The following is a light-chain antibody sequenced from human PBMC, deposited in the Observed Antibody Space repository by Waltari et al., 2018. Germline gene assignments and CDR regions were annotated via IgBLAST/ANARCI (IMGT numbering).Light chain of an antibody. J-gene: IGKJ1*01. CDR1: QTINNW. CDR3: QQFSSFPWM. Sequence: DIQMTQSPSSLSASVGDRVTITCRASQTINNWLAWYQQKPWKAPKLLIYKASTLESGVPSRFSGSGSGTEFTLTISSLQPGDFATYYCQQFSSFPWMFGHGTKVEIK. V-gene: IGKV1-5*03. CDR2: KAS.